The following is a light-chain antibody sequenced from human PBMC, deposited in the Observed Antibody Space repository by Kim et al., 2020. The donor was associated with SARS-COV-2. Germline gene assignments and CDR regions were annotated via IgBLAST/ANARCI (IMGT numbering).Light chain of an antibody. CDR2: YDS. J-gene: IGLJ3*02. CDR1: NIGSKS. Sequence: APGKTARINCGGNNIGSKSVHWYQQKPGQAPVLVIYYDSDRPSGIPERFSGSNSGNTAALTISRVEAGDEADYYCQVWDSSSDHRVFGGGTKLTVL. CDR3: QVWDSSSDHRV. V-gene: IGLV3-21*04.